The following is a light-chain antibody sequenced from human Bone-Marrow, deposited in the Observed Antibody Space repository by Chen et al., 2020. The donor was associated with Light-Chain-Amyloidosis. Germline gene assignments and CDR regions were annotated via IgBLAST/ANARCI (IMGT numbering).Light chain of an antibody. V-gene: IGLV3-25*03. J-gene: IGLJ2*01. CDR1: DLPTKY. CDR3: QSADSSGTYEVI. CDR2: RDT. Sequence: SYELTQPPSVSVSPGQPARITCSGDDLPTKYAYWYQQKPGQAPVLVIQRDTERPSGIAERFSGSSSGTTATWTISGVQAEDEADYHCQSADSSGTYEVIFGGGTKLTVL.